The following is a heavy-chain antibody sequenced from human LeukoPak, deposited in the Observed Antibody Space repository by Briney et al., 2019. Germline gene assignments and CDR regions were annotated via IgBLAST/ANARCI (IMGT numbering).Heavy chain of an antibody. CDR3: ARGDIHFDY. CDR2: ISYDGSKK. V-gene: IGHV3-30*03. D-gene: IGHD3-9*01. J-gene: IGHJ4*02. CDR1: GFTFSSYG. Sequence: GGSLRLSCAASGFTFSSYGMHWVRQAPVKGLDWVAVISYDGSKKYYADSVKGRFTISRDNAKNSLYLQMNSLRAEDTAVYYCARGDIHFDYWGQGTLVTVSS.